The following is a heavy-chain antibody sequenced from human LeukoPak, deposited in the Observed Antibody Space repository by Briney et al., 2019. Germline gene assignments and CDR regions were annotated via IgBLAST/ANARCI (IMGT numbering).Heavy chain of an antibody. J-gene: IGHJ4*02. Sequence: KPSETLSLTCAVYGWSFSGYYWSWIRQPPGKGLEWIGEINHSGSTNYNPSLKSRVTISVDTSKNQFSLKLSSVTAADTAMYYCASGLYLDFDYWGQGTLVTVSS. CDR3: ASGLYLDFDY. CDR2: INHSGST. V-gene: IGHV4-34*01. CDR1: GWSFSGYY. D-gene: IGHD3-16*01.